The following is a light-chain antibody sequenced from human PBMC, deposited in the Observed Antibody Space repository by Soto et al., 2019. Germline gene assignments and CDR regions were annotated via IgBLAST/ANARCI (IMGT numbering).Light chain of an antibody. Sequence: DIQMTQSPSSVSASVGDRVTITCRASRAIDIYLAWYQQKPGKAPKLLIYAASTLQSGVPSRFRGSGSGTAFTLTISSLRPEDFATYFCQQANSLPYTFGQGTKLEI. V-gene: IGKV1-12*01. CDR2: AAS. J-gene: IGKJ2*01. CDR3: QQANSLPYT. CDR1: RAIDIY.